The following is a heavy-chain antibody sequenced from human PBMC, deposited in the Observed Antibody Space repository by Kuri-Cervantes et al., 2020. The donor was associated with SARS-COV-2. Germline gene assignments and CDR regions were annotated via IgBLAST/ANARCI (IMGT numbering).Heavy chain of an antibody. J-gene: IGHJ6*03. CDR3: ARDGVAAAGYGNPYYYYYMDV. CDR1: GGSISSGDYY. CDR2: IYYSGST. Sequence: SETLSLTCTVSGGSISSGDYYWSWIRQPPGKGLEWIGYIYYSGSTYYNPSLKSRVTISVDTSKNQFSLKLSSVTAADTAVYYCARDGVAAAGYGNPYYYYYMDVWGKGTTVTVSS. D-gene: IGHD6-13*01. V-gene: IGHV4-30-4*08.